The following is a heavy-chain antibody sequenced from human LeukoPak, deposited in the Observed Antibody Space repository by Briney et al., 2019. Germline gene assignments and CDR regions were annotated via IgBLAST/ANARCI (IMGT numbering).Heavy chain of an antibody. D-gene: IGHD7-27*01. V-gene: IGHV4-34*01. J-gene: IGHJ2*01. Sequence: SETLSLTCAVYGGPLSGYYWSWIRQPPGKGLEWIGEIHYSGATNYKPSLKSRVTISGDPSKNQFSLRVSSVTAADTAVYYCARGVLGPYYFDLSGRSTLVTVSS. CDR1: GGPLSGYY. CDR3: ARGVLGPYYFDL. CDR2: IHYSGAT.